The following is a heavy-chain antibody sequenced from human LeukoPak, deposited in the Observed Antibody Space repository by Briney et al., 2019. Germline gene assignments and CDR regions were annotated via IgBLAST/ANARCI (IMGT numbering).Heavy chain of an antibody. CDR3: ATSSGPFDY. V-gene: IGHV3-48*01. Sequence: GRSLRLSSAASGFTFSSYSMNWVSQAPGKGLKWVSYISSSSSTIYYADSVKGRFTISRDNDKNALYLQMNGLRAEDTAVYYCATSSGPFDYGGQGTLVTVSS. CDR1: GFTFSSYS. CDR2: ISSSSSTI. D-gene: IGHD6-19*01. J-gene: IGHJ4*02.